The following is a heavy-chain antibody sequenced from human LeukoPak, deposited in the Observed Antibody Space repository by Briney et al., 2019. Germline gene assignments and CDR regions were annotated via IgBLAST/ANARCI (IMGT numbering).Heavy chain of an antibody. V-gene: IGHV3-23*01. CDR2: ISGSGGST. Sequence: GGSLRLSCAASGFTFSSYAMSWVRQAPGKGLEWVSAISGSGGSTYYADSVKGRFTISRDNAKNSLYLQMNSLRAEDTAVYYCARVKYSGSYPHDYWGQGTLVTVSS. D-gene: IGHD1-26*01. J-gene: IGHJ4*02. CDR1: GFTFSSYA. CDR3: ARVKYSGSYPHDY.